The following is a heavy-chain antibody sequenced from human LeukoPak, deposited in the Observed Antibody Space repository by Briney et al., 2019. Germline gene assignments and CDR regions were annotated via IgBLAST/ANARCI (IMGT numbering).Heavy chain of an antibody. CDR1: RFTFSNYW. V-gene: IGHV3-7*01. CDR3: ARDAPTSCYDY. D-gene: IGHD2-2*01. Sequence: GGSLRLSCAASRFTFSNYWMSWVRQAPGKGLEWVANIKHDGSDKYYVDSVKGRFTISRDNAKNSPYLQMNTLRAEDTAVYYCARDAPTSCYDYWGQGTLVTVSS. CDR2: IKHDGSDK. J-gene: IGHJ4*02.